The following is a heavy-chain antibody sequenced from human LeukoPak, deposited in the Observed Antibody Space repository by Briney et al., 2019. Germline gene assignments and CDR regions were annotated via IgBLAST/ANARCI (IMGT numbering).Heavy chain of an antibody. J-gene: IGHJ3*02. CDR3: ATASYCGGDCYSHNAFDI. V-gene: IGHV5-51*01. CDR1: GYRFTSYW. Sequence: GESLKISCKGSGYRFTSYWIGWVRHMPGRGLEWMGIIHPGDSETRYSPSFQGQVTISVDKSILTAYVQWSSLKASDTAMYYCATASYCGGDCYSHNAFDIWGQGTMVTVSS. D-gene: IGHD2-21*02. CDR2: IHPGDSET.